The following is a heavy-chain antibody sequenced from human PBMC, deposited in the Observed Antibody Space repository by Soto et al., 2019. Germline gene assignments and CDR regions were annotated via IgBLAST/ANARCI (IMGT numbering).Heavy chain of an antibody. Sequence: SETLSLTCTVSGGSISSSSYYWGWIRQPPGKGLEWIGSIYYSGSTYYNPSLKSRVTISVDTSKNQFSLKLSSVTAADTAVYYCARDRQQLYLGDYYGMDVWGQGTTVTVSS. CDR2: IYYSGST. J-gene: IGHJ6*02. CDR1: GGSISSSSYY. CDR3: ARDRQQLYLGDYYGMDV. V-gene: IGHV4-39*07. D-gene: IGHD6-13*01.